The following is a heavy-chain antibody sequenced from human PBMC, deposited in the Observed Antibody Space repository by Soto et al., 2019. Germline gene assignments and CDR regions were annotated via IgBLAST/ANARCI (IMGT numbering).Heavy chain of an antibody. J-gene: IGHJ6*02. V-gene: IGHV1-69*06. CDR3: ARGEGTIFGVVISAGNYYYGMDV. CDR2: IIPIFGTA. Sequence: ASVKVSCKASGGTFSSYAISWVRQAPGQGLEWMGGIIPIFGTANYAQKFQGRVTITADKSTSTAYMELSSLRSEDTAVYYCARGEGTIFGVVISAGNYYYGMDVWGQGTTVTVSS. CDR1: GGTFSSYA. D-gene: IGHD3-3*01.